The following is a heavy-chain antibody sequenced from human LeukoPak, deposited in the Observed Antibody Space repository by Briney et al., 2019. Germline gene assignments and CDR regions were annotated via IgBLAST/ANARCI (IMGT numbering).Heavy chain of an antibody. CDR3: VRGGGSFDS. Sequence: SGGSLRPSCAASGFTFSGFWMSWVRQAPTKGLEWVANIKYEGSDKRYVDSVKGRFTVSRDNANNSLYLQMNSLRAEDTAVYYCVRGGGSFDSWGQGTLVTVSS. V-gene: IGHV3-7*04. CDR1: GFTFSGFW. CDR2: IKYEGSDK. J-gene: IGHJ4*02. D-gene: IGHD3-16*01.